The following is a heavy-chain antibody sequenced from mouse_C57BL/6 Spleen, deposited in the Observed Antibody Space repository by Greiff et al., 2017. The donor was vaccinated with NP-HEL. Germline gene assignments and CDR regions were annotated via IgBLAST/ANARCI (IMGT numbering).Heavy chain of an antibody. Sequence: QVQLQQSGAELVRPGASVKLSCKASGYTFTDYYINWVKQRPGQGLEWIARIYPGSGNTYYNEKFKGKATLTAEKSSSTTYMQLSSLTSEDSAVYYCAGWATVVATDYFDDWGQGTTLTVSS. CDR1: GYTFTDYY. J-gene: IGHJ2*01. D-gene: IGHD1-1*01. V-gene: IGHV1-76*01. CDR2: IYPGSGNT. CDR3: AGWATVVATDYFDD.